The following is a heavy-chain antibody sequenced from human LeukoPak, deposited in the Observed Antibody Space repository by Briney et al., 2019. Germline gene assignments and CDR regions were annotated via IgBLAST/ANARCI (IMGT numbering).Heavy chain of an antibody. V-gene: IGHV4-59*01. CDR1: GGSISTDY. CDR3: ARDYSNYIMDY. Sequence: SETLSLTCTVSGGSISTDYWSWIRQPPGKGLEWIGYIYYSGSTNYNPSLKSRVTISVDTSKNQFSLNLSSVTAADTAVYYCARDYSNYIMDYWGQGILVTVSS. CDR2: IYYSGST. D-gene: IGHD4-11*01. J-gene: IGHJ4*02.